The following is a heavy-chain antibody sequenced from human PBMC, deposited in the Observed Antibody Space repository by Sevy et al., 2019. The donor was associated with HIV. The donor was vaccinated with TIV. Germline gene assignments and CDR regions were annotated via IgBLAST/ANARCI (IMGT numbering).Heavy chain of an antibody. CDR2: INHSGST. D-gene: IGHD2-2*01. Sequence: SETLSLTCAVYGGSFSGYYWSWIRQPPGKGLEWIGEINHSGSTNYNPSLKSRVTISVDTSKNQFSLKLISVTAADTAVYYCARGPVVVVPAATRRYYYYYGMDVWGQGTTVTVSS. CDR1: GGSFSGYY. J-gene: IGHJ6*02. CDR3: ARGPVVVVPAATRRYYYYYGMDV. V-gene: IGHV4-34*01.